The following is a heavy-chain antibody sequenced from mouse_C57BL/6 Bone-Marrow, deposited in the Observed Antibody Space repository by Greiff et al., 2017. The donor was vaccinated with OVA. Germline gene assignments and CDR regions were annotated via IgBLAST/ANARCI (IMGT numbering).Heavy chain of an antibody. J-gene: IGHJ3*01. Sequence: VQLVESGAELARPGASVKLSCKASGYTFTSYGISWVKQRTGQGLEWIGEIYPRSGNTYYNEKFKGKATLTADKSSSTAYMELRSLTSEDSAVYFCARSELWLRRFAYWGQGTLVTVSA. D-gene: IGHD2-2*01. CDR2: IYPRSGNT. V-gene: IGHV1-81*01. CDR3: ARSELWLRRFAY. CDR1: GYTFTSYG.